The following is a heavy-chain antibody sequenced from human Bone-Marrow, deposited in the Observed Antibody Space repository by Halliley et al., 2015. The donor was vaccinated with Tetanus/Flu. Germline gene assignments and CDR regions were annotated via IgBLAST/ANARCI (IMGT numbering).Heavy chain of an antibody. Sequence: WNSAYNGNTNYAQTLQGRVTMTTDTPTSTAYMELRSLRSDDTAVYYCARDLIGYNWKPRAEFDFWGQGTLVTVSS. D-gene: IGHD1-20*01. CDR2: NSAYNGNT. V-gene: IGHV1-18*01. J-gene: IGHJ4*02. CDR3: ARDLIGYNWKPRAEFDF.